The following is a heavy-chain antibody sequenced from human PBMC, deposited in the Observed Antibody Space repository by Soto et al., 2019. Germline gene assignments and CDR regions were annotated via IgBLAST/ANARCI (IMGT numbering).Heavy chain of an antibody. Sequence: GGSLRLSCVASGFTFSSYGMHWVRQAPGKGLEWVAVISYDETSKYYADSVKGRFTISRDNSKNTLYLQLNSLRTEDTAVYYCAKVRGLGVTTFFFDYWGQGKLVTVSS. CDR1: GFTFSSYG. D-gene: IGHD4-17*01. V-gene: IGHV3-30*18. J-gene: IGHJ4*02. CDR3: AKVRGLGVTTFFFDY. CDR2: ISYDETSK.